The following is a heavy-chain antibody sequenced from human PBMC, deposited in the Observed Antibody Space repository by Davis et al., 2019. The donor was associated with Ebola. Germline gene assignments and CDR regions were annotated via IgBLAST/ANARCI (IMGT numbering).Heavy chain of an antibody. Sequence: GESLKISCAASGFTVSSNYMTWVRQAPGKGLEWVSIIFSADTTYYADSVRGRFTISRDNSKNTLYLQMNSLRAEDTAVYYCAKGSVTIFGVAPDYYGMDVWGKGTTVTVSS. CDR1: GFTVSSNY. CDR3: AKGSVTIFGVAPDYYGMDV. CDR2: IFSADTT. D-gene: IGHD3-3*01. J-gene: IGHJ6*04. V-gene: IGHV3-66*01.